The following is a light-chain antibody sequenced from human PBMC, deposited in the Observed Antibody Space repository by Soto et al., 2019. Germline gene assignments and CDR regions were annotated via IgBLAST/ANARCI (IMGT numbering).Light chain of an antibody. CDR3: AAWDDSLNGPV. Sequence: QSVLTQPPSVSEAPRQRVTLSCSGSSSNIGNNAVNWYQQLPGKAPKLLIYDDDLLPSGVSDRFSGSKSGTSASLAISGLQSEDEVDYYCAAWDDSLNGPVFGGGTKVTVL. J-gene: IGLJ2*01. V-gene: IGLV1-36*01. CDR2: DDD. CDR1: SSNIGNNA.